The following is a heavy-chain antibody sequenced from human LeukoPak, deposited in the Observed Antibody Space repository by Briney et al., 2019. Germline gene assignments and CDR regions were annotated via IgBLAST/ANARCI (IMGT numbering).Heavy chain of an antibody. J-gene: IGHJ4*02. Sequence: SETLSLTCTVSGGSISSYYWSWIRQPPGKGLEWIGYIYYSGSTNYNPSLKSRVTISVDTSKNQFSLKLSSVTAEDTAVYYCARAPTPTYTNEFDYWGQGTLVTVSS. D-gene: IGHD2-8*01. CDR2: IYYSGST. CDR3: ARAPTPTYTNEFDY. CDR1: GGSISSYY. V-gene: IGHV4-59*01.